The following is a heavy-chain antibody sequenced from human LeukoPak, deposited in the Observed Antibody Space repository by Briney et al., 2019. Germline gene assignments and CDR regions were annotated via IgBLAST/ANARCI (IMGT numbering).Heavy chain of an antibody. Sequence: GGSLRLSCAASGFTFSSYSMNWVRQAPGKGLEWVSAISGSGGSTYYADSVKGRFTISRDNSKNTLYLQMNSLRAEDTAVYYCAKQNGVVRGVIIGWGQGTLVTGSS. J-gene: IGHJ4*02. CDR1: GFTFSSYS. CDR3: AKQNGVVRGVIIG. D-gene: IGHD3-10*01. CDR2: ISGSGGST. V-gene: IGHV3-23*01.